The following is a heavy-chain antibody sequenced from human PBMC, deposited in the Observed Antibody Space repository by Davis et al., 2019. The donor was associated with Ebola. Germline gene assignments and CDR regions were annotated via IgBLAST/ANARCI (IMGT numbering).Heavy chain of an antibody. Sequence: GESLKISCKGSGYSFTTYWIGWVRQMPGKGLEWMGIIYPGDSDTRYSPSFQGQVTISVDKSSNTACLQWSSLKASDTAMYYCARGPRSYFRAGGDDYWGQGTLVTVSS. D-gene: IGHD3-10*01. CDR2: IYPGDSDT. V-gene: IGHV5-51*01. CDR1: GYSFTTYW. CDR3: ARGPRSYFRAGGDDY. J-gene: IGHJ4*02.